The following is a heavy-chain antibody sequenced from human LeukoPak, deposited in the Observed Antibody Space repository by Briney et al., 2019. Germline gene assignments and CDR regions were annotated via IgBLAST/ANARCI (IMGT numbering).Heavy chain of an antibody. CDR1: GYTFTSYY. V-gene: IGHV1-46*01. D-gene: IGHD6-19*01. Sequence: ASVKVSCKASGYTFTSYYMHWVRQAPGEGLEWMGIINPTGGSTSYAQKLQGRVTMTTDTSTSTAYMELRSLRSDDTAVYYCARVFSDWYFDLWGRGTLVTVSS. CDR3: ARVFSDWYFDL. J-gene: IGHJ2*01. CDR2: INPTGGST.